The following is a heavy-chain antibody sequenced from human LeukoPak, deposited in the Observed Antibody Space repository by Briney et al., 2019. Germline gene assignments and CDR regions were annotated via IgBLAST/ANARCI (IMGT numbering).Heavy chain of an antibody. CDR3: ARSLGRALYYFDY. D-gene: IGHD6-6*01. J-gene: IGHJ4*02. V-gene: IGHV3-33*01. CDR2: IWYDGSNK. Sequence: GGSLRLSCAASGFTFSSYGMHWVRQAPGKGLEWVAAIWYDGSNKYYADSVKGRFTISRDNSKNTLYLQMNSLRAEDTAVYYCARSLGRALYYFDYWGQGTLVTVSS. CDR1: GFTFSSYG.